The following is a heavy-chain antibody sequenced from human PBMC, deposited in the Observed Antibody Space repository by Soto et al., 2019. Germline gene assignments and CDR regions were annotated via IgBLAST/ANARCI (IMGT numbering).Heavy chain of an antibody. V-gene: IGHV1-24*01. CDR3: ATGKGTTPGYYGMDV. D-gene: IGHD3-10*01. J-gene: IGHJ6*02. CDR2: FDPEGGET. CDR1: GYTLTELS. Sequence: ASVKVSCKVSGYTLTELSMHWVRQAPGKGLEWMGGFDPEGGETIYAQKFQGRVTMTEDTSTDTAYMELSSLRSEDTAVYYCATGKGTTPGYYGMDVWGQGTTVTVSS.